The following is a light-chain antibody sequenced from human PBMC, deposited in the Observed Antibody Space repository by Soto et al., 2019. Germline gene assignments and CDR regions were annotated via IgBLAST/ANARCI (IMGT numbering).Light chain of an antibody. CDR3: QTWGTAFKG. CDR2: LSSDGSH. Sequence: QPVLTQSPSASASLGASIKLTCTLSSGHSSYSLACHQQQPEKGPRFLMKLSSDGSHIRGDGITDRFSGYSSGAERYLTNSSLRSEDEADYYCQTWGTAFKGFGGGTKLTVL. J-gene: IGLJ3*02. V-gene: IGLV4-69*01. CDR1: SGHSSYS.